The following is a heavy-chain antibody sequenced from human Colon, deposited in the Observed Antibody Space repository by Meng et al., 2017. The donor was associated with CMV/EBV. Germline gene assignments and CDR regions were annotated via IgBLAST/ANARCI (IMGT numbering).Heavy chain of an antibody. CDR2: ISESGYNT. D-gene: IGHD2-2*01. V-gene: IGHV3-23*01. Sequence: GESLKISCAASGFTFSSYWMYWVRQTPGKGLEWVSAISESGYNTYYADSVKGRFTISRDHSKNTVYLEMNSLRAEDTAEYYCAKASCSSTTCPYRGDYYYYFIMDVWGQGTAVTVSS. CDR1: GFTFSSYW. CDR3: AKASCSSTTCPYRGDYYYYFIMDV. J-gene: IGHJ6*02.